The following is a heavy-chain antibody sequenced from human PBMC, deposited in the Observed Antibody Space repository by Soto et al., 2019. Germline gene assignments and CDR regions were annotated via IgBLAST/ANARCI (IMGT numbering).Heavy chain of an antibody. V-gene: IGHV3-30*18. CDR3: AKGVEYSSSYYFDY. CDR2: ISYDGSNK. CDR1: GFTFSSYG. J-gene: IGHJ4*02. Sequence: GGSLRLSCAASGFTFSSYGMHWVRQAPGKGLEWVAVISYDGSNKYYADSVKGRFTISRDNSKNTLYLQMNSLRAEDTAVYYCAKGVEYSSSYYFDYWGQGTLVTVSS. D-gene: IGHD6-6*01.